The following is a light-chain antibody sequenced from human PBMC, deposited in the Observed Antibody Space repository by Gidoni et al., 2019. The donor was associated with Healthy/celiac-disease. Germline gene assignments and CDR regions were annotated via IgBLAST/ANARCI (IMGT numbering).Light chain of an antibody. CDR1: SPNIGSNY. CDR3: AAWDDSLSGCYV. V-gene: IGLV1-47*01. Sequence: QSVLTQPPSASGTPGPRVTISCSGRSPNIGSNYVYWYQQLPGTAPKLLIYRNNQPPSGVPDRFSGSKSGTSASLAISGLRSEDEADYYCAAWDDSLSGCYVFGTGTKVTVL. CDR2: RNN. J-gene: IGLJ1*01.